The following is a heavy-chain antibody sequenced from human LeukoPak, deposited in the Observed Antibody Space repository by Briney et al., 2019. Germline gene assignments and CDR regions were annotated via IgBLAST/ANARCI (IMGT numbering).Heavy chain of an antibody. CDR2: IYYSGST. CDR3: AREPAKTTVTKRVSNFDY. D-gene: IGHD4-17*01. J-gene: IGHJ4*02. Sequence: SETLSLTCTVSGGSISSYYWSWIRQPPGKGLEWIGYIYYSGSTNYNPSLKSRVTISVDTSKNQFSLKLSSVTAADTAVYYCAREPAKTTVTKRVSNFDYWGQGTLVTVSS. V-gene: IGHV4-59*01. CDR1: GGSISSYY.